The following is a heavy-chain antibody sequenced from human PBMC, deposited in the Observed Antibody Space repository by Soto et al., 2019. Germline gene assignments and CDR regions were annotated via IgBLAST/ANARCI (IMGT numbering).Heavy chain of an antibody. J-gene: IGHJ4*02. D-gene: IGHD6-6*01. CDR3: AIRSEYIGGGYGYFDY. Sequence: QVQLVQSGAEVKKPGSSVKVSCKASGGTFSSYAISWVRQAPGLGLEWMGGIIPIFGTANYAQKFQGRVTITADESTSTAYMELSSLRSEDTAVYYCAIRSEYIGGGYGYFDYWGQGTLVTVSS. V-gene: IGHV1-69*01. CDR1: GGTFSSYA. CDR2: IIPIFGTA.